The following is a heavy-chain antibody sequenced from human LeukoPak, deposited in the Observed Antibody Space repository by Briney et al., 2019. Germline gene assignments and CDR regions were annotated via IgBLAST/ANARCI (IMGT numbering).Heavy chain of an antibody. Sequence: SETLSLTCTVSGGSVTSSHWSWIRQPPGKGLEWIAYINYSESTNYNPSLKSRVTISVDTSKNQFSLKLSSVTAADTAVYYCATLAAAGPYYYYYMDVWGKGTTVTVSS. CDR3: ATLAAAGPYYYYYMDV. CDR1: GGSVTSSH. CDR2: INYSEST. D-gene: IGHD6-13*01. J-gene: IGHJ6*03. V-gene: IGHV4-59*02.